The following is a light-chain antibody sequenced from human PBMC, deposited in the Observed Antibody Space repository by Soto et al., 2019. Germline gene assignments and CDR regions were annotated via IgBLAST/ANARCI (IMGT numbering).Light chain of an antibody. V-gene: IGLV1-40*01. Sequence: QSALTQPPSVSGAPGQRVTISCTGSSSNIGAGYDVHWYQQLPGTAPKLLIYGNSNRPSGVPDRFSGAKSGTSASLAITGLQAEDEADYYCQSSDSSLSGSVVFGGGTQLTVL. CDR3: QSSDSSLSGSVV. J-gene: IGLJ2*01. CDR2: GNS. CDR1: SSNIGAGYD.